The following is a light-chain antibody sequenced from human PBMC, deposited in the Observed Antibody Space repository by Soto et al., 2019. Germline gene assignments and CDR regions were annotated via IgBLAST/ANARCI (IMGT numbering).Light chain of an antibody. CDR2: DAS. Sequence: DIQMTPSPSTLSSSLGALVTITCLASQSISSWLAWYQQKPGRAPKPLIFDASSLESGVTSRFRGNGSGTEFTITISGLQPDDFASYYCQQYNSYSGMFGQGTKVEIK. J-gene: IGKJ1*01. CDR3: QQYNSYSGM. V-gene: IGKV1-5*01. CDR1: QSISSW.